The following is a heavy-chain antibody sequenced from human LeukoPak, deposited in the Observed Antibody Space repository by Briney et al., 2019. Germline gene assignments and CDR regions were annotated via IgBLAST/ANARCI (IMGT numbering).Heavy chain of an antibody. J-gene: IGHJ6*03. V-gene: IGHV3-23*01. D-gene: IGHD5-12*01. CDR3: AKRYSGYDYYMDV. Sequence: GGSLRLSCAASGFTFSSYSMNWVRQAPGKGLEWVSAISGSGGSTYYADSVKGRFTISRDNSKNTLYLQMNSLRAEDTAVYYCAKRYSGYDYYMDVWGKGTTVTVSS. CDR2: ISGSGGST. CDR1: GFTFSSYS.